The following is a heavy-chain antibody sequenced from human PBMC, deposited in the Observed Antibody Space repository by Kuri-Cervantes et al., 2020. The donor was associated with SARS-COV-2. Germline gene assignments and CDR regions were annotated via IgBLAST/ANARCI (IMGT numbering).Heavy chain of an antibody. J-gene: IGHJ4*02. V-gene: IGHV1-18*01. CDR2: IRAYNGNT. CDR3: ARAIGYSNYCNGY. CDR1: GYTFTSHG. D-gene: IGHD6-13*01. Sequence: ASVKVSCKASGYTFTSHGIIWVRQAPGQGLEWMGWIRAYNGNTNYAQKLQGSVTMTTDTTTSTAYMELRSLRSDDTAVYYCARAIGYSNYCNGYWGQGTLVTVSS.